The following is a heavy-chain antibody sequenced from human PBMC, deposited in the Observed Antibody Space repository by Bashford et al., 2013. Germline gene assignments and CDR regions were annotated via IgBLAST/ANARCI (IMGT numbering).Heavy chain of an antibody. CDR1: GGSISSSSYV. Sequence: ETLSLTCTVSGGSISSSSYVLGLDPPAPQGRGWSGLGTSITWEHLLQPSLKSRVTMSVDTSKSQFSLKLSSVTAADTAVYYCARGDDDCSRTSCHNPFKYWGQGALVTVSS. CDR3: ARGDDDCSRTSCHNPFKY. J-gene: IGHJ4*02. V-gene: IGHV4-39*07. CDR2: SITWEH. D-gene: IGHD2-2*01.